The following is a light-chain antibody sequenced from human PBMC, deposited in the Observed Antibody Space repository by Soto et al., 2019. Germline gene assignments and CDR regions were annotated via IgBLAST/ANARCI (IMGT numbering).Light chain of an antibody. V-gene: IGLV2-14*01. CDR3: SSQAVSSTLV. CDR1: SSDIGGYNY. CDR2: DVS. Sequence: QSALTQPASVSGSPGQSITISCTGTSSDIGGYNYVSWYQQHPGKAPKLMIYDVSNRPSGVSNRFSGSKSGNTASLTISGLPAEDEADYYCSSQAVSSTLVFCGGTKLTVL. J-gene: IGLJ2*01.